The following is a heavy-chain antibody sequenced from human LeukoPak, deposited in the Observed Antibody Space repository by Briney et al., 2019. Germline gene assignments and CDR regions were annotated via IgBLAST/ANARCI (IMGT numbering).Heavy chain of an antibody. CDR2: ISSSSSFL. CDR3: ARDRDGYNNPGY. Sequence: GGSLRLSCAASGFTFEDYAMSWVRQAPGKGLEWVSSISSSSSFLYYADSVKGRFTISRDNAKNSLYLQMNSLRAEDAAVYYCARDRDGYNNPGYWGQGTLVTVSS. D-gene: IGHD5-24*01. CDR1: GFTFEDYA. J-gene: IGHJ4*02. V-gene: IGHV3-21*01.